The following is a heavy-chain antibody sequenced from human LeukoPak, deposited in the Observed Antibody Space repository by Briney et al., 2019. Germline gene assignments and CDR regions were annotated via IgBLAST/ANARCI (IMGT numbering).Heavy chain of an antibody. Sequence: GGSLRLSCAASGFTFSSYDMHWVRHATGKGLEWVSAIGTAGDTYYPGSVKGRFTISRENAKNSLYLQMNSLRAGDTAVYYCARAAVAVASDYYYGMDVWGQGTTVTVSS. CDR2: IGTAGDT. V-gene: IGHV3-13*01. J-gene: IGHJ6*02. D-gene: IGHD6-19*01. CDR3: ARAAVAVASDYYYGMDV. CDR1: GFTFSSYD.